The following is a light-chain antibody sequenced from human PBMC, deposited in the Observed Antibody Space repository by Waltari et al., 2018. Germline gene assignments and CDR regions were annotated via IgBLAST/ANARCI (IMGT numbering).Light chain of an antibody. V-gene: IGLV4-69*01. CDR2: VNSDGSN. CDR3: ETGGHGTWV. J-gene: IGLJ3*02. CDR1: SGHSSNV. Sequence: QLVVTQSPSASAPLGASVKLTCTLSSGHSSNVLARLPQRPGEGPRYLMKVNSDGSNSKGDEIPVRFSGSSSGAERYLTISSLQSDDEADYYCETGGHGTWVFGGGTKLTVL.